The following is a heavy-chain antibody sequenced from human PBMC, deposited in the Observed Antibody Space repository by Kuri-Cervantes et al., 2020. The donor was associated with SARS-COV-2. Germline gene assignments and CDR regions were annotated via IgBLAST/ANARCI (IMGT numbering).Heavy chain of an antibody. CDR1: GYSISSGYY. CDR2: IYFSGST. CDR3: ARTSHYDQYFDY. D-gene: IGHD4-11*01. J-gene: IGHJ4*02. V-gene: IGHV4-30-4*08. Sequence: SETLSLTCTVSGYSISSGYYWSWIRQPPGKGLEWIGYIYFSGSTYYNPSLKSRVTISLDTSKKQFSLKLSSVTAADTAVYYCARTSHYDQYFDYWGQGTLVTVSS.